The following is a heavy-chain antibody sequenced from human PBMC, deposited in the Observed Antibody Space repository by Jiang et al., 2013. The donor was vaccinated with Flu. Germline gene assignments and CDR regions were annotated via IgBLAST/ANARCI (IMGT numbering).Heavy chain of an antibody. J-gene: IGHJ4*02. V-gene: IGHV6-1*01. CDR2: TYYRSKWYS. Sequence: SQTLSLTCAISGDSVSSNNAVWSWIRQSPSRGLEWLGRTYYRSKWYSDYAVSVKSRITINPDTSKNQFSLQLNSVTPEDTAVYYCAGWGSGWSFDYWAREPWSPSPQ. D-gene: IGHD6-19*01. CDR3: AGWGSGWSFDY. CDR1: GDSVSSNNAV.